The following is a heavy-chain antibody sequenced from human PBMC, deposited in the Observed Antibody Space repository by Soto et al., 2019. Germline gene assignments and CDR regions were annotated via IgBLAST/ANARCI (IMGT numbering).Heavy chain of an antibody. J-gene: IGHJ4*02. V-gene: IGHV1-69*01. D-gene: IGHD3-22*01. CDR2: IIPIFGTA. CDR3: ARDSYYYDSSGYNFDY. CDR1: GGTFSSYA. Sequence: QVQLVQSGAEVKKPGSSVKVSCKASGGTFSSYAISWVRQAPGQGLEWMGGIIPIFGTANYAQKFQGRVTITADESTRTGYMELSSLRSEDTAVYYCARDSYYYDSSGYNFDYWGQGTLVTVSS.